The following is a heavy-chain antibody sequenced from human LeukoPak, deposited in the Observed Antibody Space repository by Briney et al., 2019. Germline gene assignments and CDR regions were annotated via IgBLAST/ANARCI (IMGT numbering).Heavy chain of an antibody. CDR1: GGSISSYY. V-gene: IGHV4-59*12. Sequence: PSETLSLTCTVSGGSISSYYWSWIRQPPGKGLEWIGYIYYSGSTNYNPYLKSRVTISVVTSKNLFSLKLNSVTPEDTAVYYCARDLEQQLVPNYYYGMDVWGQGTTVTVSS. CDR2: IYYSGST. CDR3: ARDLEQQLVPNYYYGMDV. J-gene: IGHJ6*02. D-gene: IGHD6-13*01.